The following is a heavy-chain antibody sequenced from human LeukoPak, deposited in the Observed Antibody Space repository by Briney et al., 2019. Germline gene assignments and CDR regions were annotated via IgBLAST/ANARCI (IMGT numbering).Heavy chain of an antibody. V-gene: IGHV3-30-3*01. D-gene: IGHD3-22*01. CDR3: ARSYDSSGYAARLGYYYYGMDV. Sequence: GRSLRLSCEASGFTFSSYAMHWVRQAPGKGLEWVAVISYDESNKYYADSVKGRFTISRDNSKNTLYMQMNSLRAEDTAVYYCARSYDSSGYAARLGYYYYGMDVWGQGTMVTVSS. CDR1: GFTFSSYA. CDR2: ISYDESNK. J-gene: IGHJ6*02.